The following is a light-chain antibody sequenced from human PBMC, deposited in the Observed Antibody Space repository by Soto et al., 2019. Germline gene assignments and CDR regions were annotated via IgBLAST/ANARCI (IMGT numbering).Light chain of an antibody. J-gene: IGLJ2*01. CDR2: DVS. CDR1: SSDVGGYNY. Sequence: QSALTQPASGSGSPGQSITISCTGTSSDVGGYNYVSWYQQHPGKAPKLMIYDVSNRPSGVSNRFSGSKSGNTASLTISGLQAEDEADYYCSSYTSSSIYVVFGGGTKLTVL. CDR3: SSYTSSSIYVV. V-gene: IGLV2-14*01.